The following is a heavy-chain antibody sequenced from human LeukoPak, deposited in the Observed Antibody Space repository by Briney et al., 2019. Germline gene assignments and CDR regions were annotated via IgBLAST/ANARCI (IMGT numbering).Heavy chain of an antibody. J-gene: IGHJ4*02. CDR1: GFTFSRNA. D-gene: IGHD3-16*02. CDR3: AKAPGYDDVWGSYRGPLDY. Sequence: GGSLRLSCAASGFTFSRNAIHWVRQAPGKGLEWVAIISYDGSNKFYPDPVKGRFTISRDNSKNTLYLQMNSLSTEDTAVYYCAKAPGYDDVWGSYRGPLDYWGQGTLVTVSS. CDR2: ISYDGSNK. V-gene: IGHV3-30*04.